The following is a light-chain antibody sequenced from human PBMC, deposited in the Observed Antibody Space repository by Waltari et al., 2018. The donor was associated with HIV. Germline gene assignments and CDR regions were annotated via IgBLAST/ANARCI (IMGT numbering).Light chain of an antibody. Sequence: QSLLTPPPPVSGAPGPRVPHSCPGTTTHLRAGSASHWSQQLPGTAPQLLIYGNSNRPSGVPDRFSGSKSGTSASLAITGLQAEDEADYYCQSYDSSLSGHVVFGGGTKLTVL. V-gene: IGLV1-40*01. J-gene: IGLJ2*01. CDR1: TTHLRAGSA. CDR2: GNS. CDR3: QSYDSSLSGHVV.